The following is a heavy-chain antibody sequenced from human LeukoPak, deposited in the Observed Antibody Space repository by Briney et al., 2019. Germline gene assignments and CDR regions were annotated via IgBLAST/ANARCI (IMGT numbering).Heavy chain of an antibody. CDR2: ISSSGSTI. Sequence: GGSLRLSCAASGFTFSSYEMNWVRQAPGKGLEWVSYISSSGSTIYYADSVKGRFTISRDNAKNSLYLQMNGLRAEDAAVYYCARGSGSVASAPWNDYWGQGTLVTVSS. CDR1: GFTFSSYE. V-gene: IGHV3-48*03. J-gene: IGHJ4*02. CDR3: ARGSGSVASAPWNDY. D-gene: IGHD1-1*01.